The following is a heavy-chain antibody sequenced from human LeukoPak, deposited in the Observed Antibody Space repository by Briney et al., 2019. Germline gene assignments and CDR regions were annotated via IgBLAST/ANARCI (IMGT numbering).Heavy chain of an antibody. CDR1: GFTFSSYW. Sequence: PGGSLRLSCAASGFTFSSYWMSWIRQAPGKGLEWVGNINQDGSEKYYVDSVKGRFPISRDNAKNSLYLQMNSLRAEDTAVYYCARDLSRDFPGSWFDTWGKGTLFTVSS. J-gene: IGHJ5*02. D-gene: IGHD3-10*01. V-gene: IGHV3-7*01. CDR3: ARDLSRDFPGSWFDT. CDR2: INQDGSEK.